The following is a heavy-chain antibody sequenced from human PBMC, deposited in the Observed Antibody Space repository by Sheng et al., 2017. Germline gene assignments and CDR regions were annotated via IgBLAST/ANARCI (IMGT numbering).Heavy chain of an antibody. D-gene: IGHD5-18*01. V-gene: IGHV3-7*01. CDR3: ARASGWQHLIQVLFDY. CDR2: IKEDGSEK. Sequence: DVQLMESGGGLVQPGGSLRLSCAASQFTFSSYWMSWVRQAPGKGLEWVANIKEDGSEKHYVDSVKGRFTISRDNAKDSLYLQMNSLRDEDTAVYYCARASGWQHLIQVLFDYWGQGTLVTVSS. CDR1: QFTFSSYW. J-gene: IGHJ4*02.